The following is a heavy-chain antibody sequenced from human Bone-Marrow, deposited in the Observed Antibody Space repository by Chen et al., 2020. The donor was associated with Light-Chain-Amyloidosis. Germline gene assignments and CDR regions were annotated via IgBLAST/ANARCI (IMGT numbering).Heavy chain of an antibody. Sequence: QVQLVQSGAEVKKPGSSVKVSCKASGGTFSSYAISWVRQAPGQGLDWMGRIIPILGIANYAQKFQGRVTITADKSTSTAYMELSSLRSEDTAVYYCAREADGYWTYYFDYWGQGTLVTVSS. CDR3: AREADGYWTYYFDY. D-gene: IGHD5-12*01. CDR2: IIPILGIA. V-gene: IGHV1-69*04. J-gene: IGHJ4*02. CDR1: GGTFSSYA.